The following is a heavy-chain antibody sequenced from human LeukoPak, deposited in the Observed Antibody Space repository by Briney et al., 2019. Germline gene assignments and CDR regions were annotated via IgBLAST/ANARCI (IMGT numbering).Heavy chain of an antibody. V-gene: IGHV4-39*07. D-gene: IGHD2-15*01. Sequence: SETLSLTCTVSGGSISSSSYYWGWIRQPTGKGLEWIGSIYYSGSTYYNPSLKSRVTISVDTSKNQFSLKLSSVTAADTAVYYCARRCSGGSCYFDAFDIWGQGTMVTVSS. J-gene: IGHJ3*02. CDR1: GGSISSSSYY. CDR3: ARRCSGGSCYFDAFDI. CDR2: IYYSGST.